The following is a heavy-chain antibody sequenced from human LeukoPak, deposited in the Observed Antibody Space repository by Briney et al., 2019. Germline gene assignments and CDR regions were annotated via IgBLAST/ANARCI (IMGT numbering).Heavy chain of an antibody. CDR2: IYYSGST. D-gene: IGHD6-19*01. CDR1: GGSISSYY. CDR3: ARDAGEYSSGWFDY. J-gene: IGHJ4*02. V-gene: IGHV4-59*01. Sequence: SETLSLTCTVSGGSISSYYWSWIRQPPGKGLEWIGYIYYSGSTNYNPSLKSRVTISVDTSKNQFSLKLSSETAADTAVYYCARDAGEYSSGWFDYWGQGTLVTVSS.